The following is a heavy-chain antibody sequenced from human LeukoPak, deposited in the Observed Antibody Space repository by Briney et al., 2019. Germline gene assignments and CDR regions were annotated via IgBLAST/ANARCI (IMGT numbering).Heavy chain of an antibody. V-gene: IGHV3-72*01. Sequence: GGSLRLSCATSGFTFSDHYMDWVRQAPGKGLEWIGRSRNKASSYTAEYAASVKGRFTISRDESKTSLYLQMNSLKTEDTAVYYCARVRPGWGPQSPLDYWGQGTLVTVSS. J-gene: IGHJ4*02. D-gene: IGHD2-15*01. CDR2: SRNKASSYTA. CDR3: ARVRPGWGPQSPLDY. CDR1: GFTFSDHY.